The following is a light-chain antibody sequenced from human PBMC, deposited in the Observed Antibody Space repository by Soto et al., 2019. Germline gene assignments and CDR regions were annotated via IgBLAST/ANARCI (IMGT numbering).Light chain of an antibody. CDR2: GAS. V-gene: IGKV1-27*01. J-gene: IGKJ1*01. CDR3: QKYSSAPPT. Sequence: DIQMTQSPSSLSASVGDRVTITCRASQDISNFLAWYQQKPGQVPKLLIYGASTLHSGVPSRFSGSGSGTDFTLTISSLQPEDFASYYCQKYSSAPPTFGQGTKVDIK. CDR1: QDISNF.